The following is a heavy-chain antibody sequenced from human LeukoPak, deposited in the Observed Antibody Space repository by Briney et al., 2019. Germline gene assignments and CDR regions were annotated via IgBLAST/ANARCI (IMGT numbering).Heavy chain of an antibody. CDR3: TKEEGDMGV. CDR2: INTDGSST. J-gene: IGHJ6*02. CDR1: GFTFSSYW. V-gene: IGHV3-74*01. Sequence: GGSLRLSCAASGFTFSSYWMHWVRQAPGKGLVWVSRINTDGSSTSYADSVKGRFTISRDNAKNTLYLQMISLRAEDTAVYFCTKEEGDMGVWGQGTTVTVSS.